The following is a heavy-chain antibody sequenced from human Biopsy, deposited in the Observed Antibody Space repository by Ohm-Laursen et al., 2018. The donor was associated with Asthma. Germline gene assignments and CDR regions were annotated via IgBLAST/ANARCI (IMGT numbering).Heavy chain of an antibody. V-gene: IGHV1-3*01. CDR2: INAGNGNT. CDR3: ARGYSGSDRIVYYYSGLEV. D-gene: IGHD5-12*01. CDR1: GYTFINYA. J-gene: IGHJ6*02. Sequence: GASVKVSCKASGYTFINYAIHWVRQAPGQRLEWMGWINAGNGNTKYSEKFQGRVTITRDTSASTAYMDLSSLRSEDTAVYYCARGYSGSDRIVYYYSGLEVWGQGTTVTVSS.